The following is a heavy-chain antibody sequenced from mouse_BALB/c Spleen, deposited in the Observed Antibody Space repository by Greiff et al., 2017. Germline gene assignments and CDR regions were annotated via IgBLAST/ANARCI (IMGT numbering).Heavy chain of an antibody. J-gene: IGHJ2*01. CDR2: ISDGGSYT. V-gene: IGHV5-4*02. CDR1: GFTFSDYY. D-gene: IGHD1-1*01. CDR3: ARECYGSSPDY. Sequence: DVKLVESGGGLVKPGGSLKLSCAASGFTFSDYYMYWVRQTPEKRLEWVATISDGGSYTYYPDSVKGRFTISRDNAKNNLYLQMSSLKSEDTAMYYCARECYGSSPDYWGQGTTLTVSS.